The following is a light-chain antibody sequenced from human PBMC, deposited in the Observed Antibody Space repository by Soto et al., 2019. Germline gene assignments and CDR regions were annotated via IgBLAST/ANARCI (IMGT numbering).Light chain of an antibody. V-gene: IGLV1-40*01. J-gene: IGLJ1*01. CDR1: SSNIGAGYD. CDR2: GNS. Sequence: QSVLTQPPSVSGAPGQRVTISCTGSSSNIGAGYDVHWYQQLPGTAPKLLIYGNSNRPSGVPDRFSGSKSGTSASLAISGLQAEDEADYYCSSYTSSSLYVFGTGTKLTVL. CDR3: SSYTSSSLYV.